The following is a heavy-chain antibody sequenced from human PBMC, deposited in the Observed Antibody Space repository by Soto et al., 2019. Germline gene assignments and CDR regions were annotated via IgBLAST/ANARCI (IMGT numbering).Heavy chain of an antibody. J-gene: IGHJ4*02. Sequence: QVQLQESDPGLVKPSGTLSLTCAVSSGSISSSNWWSWVRQPPGKGLEWIGEIYHSGSTNYNPSLKSRVTISVDKSKNQFSLKLSSVTAADTAVYYCARGPDDYGDLVPYYFDYWGQGTLVTVSS. V-gene: IGHV4-4*02. D-gene: IGHD4-17*01. CDR2: IYHSGST. CDR3: ARGPDDYGDLVPYYFDY. CDR1: SGSISSSNW.